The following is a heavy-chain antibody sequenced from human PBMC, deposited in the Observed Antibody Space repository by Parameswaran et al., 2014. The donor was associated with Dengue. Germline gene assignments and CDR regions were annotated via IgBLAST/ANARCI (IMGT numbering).Heavy chain of an antibody. CDR2: ISYDGYNE. V-gene: IGHV3-30*18. J-gene: IGHJ5*02. CDR3: AKDTRGSCSNTSWRSCGWLDP. Sequence: VRQMPGKGLEWVAVISYDGYNEHYADSVKGRFTISRDNSKNMLFLQMNSLRIEDTAVYYCAKDTRGSCSNTSWRSCGWLDPWGQGTLVTVSS. D-gene: IGHD2-2*01.